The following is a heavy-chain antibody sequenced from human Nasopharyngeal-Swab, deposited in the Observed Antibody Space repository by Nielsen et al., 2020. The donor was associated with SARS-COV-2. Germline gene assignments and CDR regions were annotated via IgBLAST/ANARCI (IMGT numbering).Heavy chain of an antibody. J-gene: IGHJ4*02. CDR1: GFTVSSNY. CDR2: IYSGGST. V-gene: IGHV3-53*04. CDR3: ARGQLERPLYFDY. Sequence: GGSLRLSCAASGFTVSSNYMSWVRQAPGKGLEWVSVIYSGGSTKYADSVKGRFTISRHNSKNTLYLQMNSLRAEDTAVYYCARGQLERPLYFDYWGQGTLVTSPQ. D-gene: IGHD1-1*01.